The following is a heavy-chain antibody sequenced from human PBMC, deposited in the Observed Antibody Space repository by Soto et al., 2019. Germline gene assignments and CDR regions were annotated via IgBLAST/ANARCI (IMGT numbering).Heavy chain of an antibody. Sequence: QVQLVESGGDVVQPGRSLRLSCAASGFTFSSYGMHWVRQAPGKGLEWVAAIAYDGSNKYYGDSVEGRFTISRDTSKTTLYLQMNGLRPEDTAVYYCAKVVWHGSWSDTFDYWGEGTLVTVSS. V-gene: IGHV3-30*18. CDR3: AKVVWHGSWSDTFDY. J-gene: IGHJ4*02. CDR1: GFTFSSYG. D-gene: IGHD3-10*01. CDR2: IAYDGSNK.